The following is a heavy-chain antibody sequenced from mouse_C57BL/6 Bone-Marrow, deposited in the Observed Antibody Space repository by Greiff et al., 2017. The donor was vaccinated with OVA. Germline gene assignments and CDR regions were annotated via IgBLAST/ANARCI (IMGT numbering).Heavy chain of an antibody. V-gene: IGHV1-76*01. CDR1: GYTFTDYY. CDR2: IYPGSGNT. CDR3: AKGYYGSSWYFDV. D-gene: IGHD1-1*01. J-gene: IGHJ1*03. Sequence: VHLVESGAELVRPGASVKLSCKASGYTFTDYYINWVKQRPGQGLEWIARIYPGSGNTYYNEKFKGKATLTAEKSSSTAYMQLSSLTSEDSAVYFCAKGYYGSSWYFDVWGTGTTVTVSS.